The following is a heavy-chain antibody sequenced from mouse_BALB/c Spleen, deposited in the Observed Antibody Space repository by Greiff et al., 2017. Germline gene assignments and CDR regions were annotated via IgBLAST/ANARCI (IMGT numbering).Heavy chain of an antibody. CDR2: ISYSGST. Sequence: EVKLVESGPGLVKPSQSLSLTCTVTGYSITSDYAWNWIRQFPGNKLEWMGYISYSGSTSYNPSLKSRISITRDTSKNQFFLQLNSVTTEDTATYYCAKEDYRYDAGYYYAMDYWGQGTSVTVSS. V-gene: IGHV3-2*02. J-gene: IGHJ4*01. CDR3: AKEDYRYDAGYYYAMDY. CDR1: GYSITSDYA. D-gene: IGHD2-14*01.